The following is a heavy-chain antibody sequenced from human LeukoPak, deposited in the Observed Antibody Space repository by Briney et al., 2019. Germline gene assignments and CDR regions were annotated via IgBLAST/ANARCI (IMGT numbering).Heavy chain of an antibody. CDR2: MYSVGTT. CDR1: GFTVSSNF. D-gene: IGHD2-2*01. V-gene: IGHV3-66*01. CDR3: ARDYCSSPSCSFRWFDP. J-gene: IGHJ5*02. Sequence: AESLTLSCAASGFTVSSNFMSWVRQAPGKGLEWDSVMYSVGTTYNDDTATGKFTISRDNSKNTLYLEMNSLRAEDTAVYYCARDYCSSPSCSFRWFDPWGQGTLVTVSS.